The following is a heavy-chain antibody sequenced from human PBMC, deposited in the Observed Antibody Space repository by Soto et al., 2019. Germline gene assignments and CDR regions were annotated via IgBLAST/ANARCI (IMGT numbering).Heavy chain of an antibody. D-gene: IGHD2-2*01. CDR2: ISANGQGI. Sequence: GGSLRLSCTASGFTFTYYAFSWVRQAPGKGLEWVSAISANGQGIYYADSVRGRFTISRDNSKNTVLLRMDSLRAEDTAVYYCAKDRDYPRDQFHYWGQGTLVTVSS. CDR3: AKDRDYPRDQFHY. V-gene: IGHV3-23*01. J-gene: IGHJ4*02. CDR1: GFTFTYYA.